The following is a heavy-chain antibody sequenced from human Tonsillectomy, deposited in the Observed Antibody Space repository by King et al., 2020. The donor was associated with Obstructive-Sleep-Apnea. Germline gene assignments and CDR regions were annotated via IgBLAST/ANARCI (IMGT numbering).Heavy chain of an antibody. V-gene: IGHV1-69*01. CDR3: ARDRPAYYDSSGYYQDAFDI. CDR2: IIPIFGTA. J-gene: IGHJ3*02. D-gene: IGHD3-22*01. Sequence: VQLVESGAEVKKPGSSVKVSCKASGGTFSSYAISWVRQAPGQGLEWMGGIIPIFGTANYAQKFQGRVTITADEATSTAYMELRSLRSEDTAVYYCARDRPAYYDSSGYYQDAFDIWGQGTMVTVSS. CDR1: GGTFSSYA.